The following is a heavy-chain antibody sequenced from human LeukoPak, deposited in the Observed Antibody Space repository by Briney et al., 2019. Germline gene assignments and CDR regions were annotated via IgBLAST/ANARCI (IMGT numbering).Heavy chain of an antibody. Sequence: GGSLRLSCAASGFTFSSYWMSWVRQAPGKGLEWVANIKQDGSEKYYVDSVKGRFTISRDNAKNSLYLQMNSLRAEDTAVYYCARGGLVPAAPYYFDYWGQGTLVTVSS. CDR2: IKQDGSEK. CDR3: ARGGLVPAAPYYFDY. J-gene: IGHJ4*02. V-gene: IGHV3-7*01. D-gene: IGHD2-2*01. CDR1: GFTFSSYW.